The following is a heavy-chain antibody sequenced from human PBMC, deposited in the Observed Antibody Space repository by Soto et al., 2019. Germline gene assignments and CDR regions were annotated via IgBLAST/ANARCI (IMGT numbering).Heavy chain of an antibody. V-gene: IGHV1-69*02. J-gene: IGHJ6*02. CDR3: ARVYSSSWYYYYGMDV. Sequence: QVQLVQSGAEVKKPGSSVKVSCKASGGTFSSYTISWVRQAPGQGLEWRGRIIPILGIANYAQKFQGRVTITADKSTSTAYMELSSLRSEDTAVYYCARVYSSSWYYYYGMDVWGQGNTVTVSS. CDR1: GGTFSSYT. CDR2: IIPILGIA. D-gene: IGHD6-13*01.